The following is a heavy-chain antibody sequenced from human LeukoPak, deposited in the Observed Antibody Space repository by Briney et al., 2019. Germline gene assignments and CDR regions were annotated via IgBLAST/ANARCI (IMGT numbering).Heavy chain of an antibody. CDR1: GGSFSGYY. Sequence: TSETLSLTCAVYGGSFSGYYWSWIRQPPGKGLEWIGEINHSGSTNYNPSLKSRVTISVDTSKNQFSLKLSSVTAADTAVYYCARPPYGSGSPIDYWGQGTLVTVSS. J-gene: IGHJ4*02. D-gene: IGHD3-10*01. CDR3: ARPPYGSGSPIDY. CDR2: INHSGST. V-gene: IGHV4-34*01.